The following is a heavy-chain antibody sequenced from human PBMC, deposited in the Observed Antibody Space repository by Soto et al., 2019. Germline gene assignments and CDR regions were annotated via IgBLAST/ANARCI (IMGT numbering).Heavy chain of an antibody. CDR3: ARHIHPDIIVTGGLDY. CDR2: IYYSGST. Sequence: QLQLEESGPGLVKPSETLSLTCTVSGGSISSSSYFWGWIRRPPGKQLEWIGSIYYSGSTYYNPSLNSRVTISVDTSKNQFSLKLSSVTAADTAVYYCARHIHPDIIVTGGLDYWGQGSLVTVSS. D-gene: IGHD2-21*02. V-gene: IGHV4-39*01. CDR1: GGSISSSSYF. J-gene: IGHJ4*02.